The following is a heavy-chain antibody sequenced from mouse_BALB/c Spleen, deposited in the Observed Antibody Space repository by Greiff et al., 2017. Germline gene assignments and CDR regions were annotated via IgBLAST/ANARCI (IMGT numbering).Heavy chain of an antibody. V-gene: IGHV5-6-4*01. D-gene: IGHD2-1*01. CDR2: ISSGGSYT. CDR3: TRGGGNYVWFAY. CDR1: GFTFSSYT. J-gene: IGHJ3*01. Sequence: DVKLVESGGGLVKPGGSLKLSCAASGFTFSSYTMSWVRQTPEKRLEWVATISSGGSYTYYPDSVKGRFTISRDNAKNTLYLQMSSLKSEDTAMYYCTRGGGNYVWFAYWGQGTLVTVSA.